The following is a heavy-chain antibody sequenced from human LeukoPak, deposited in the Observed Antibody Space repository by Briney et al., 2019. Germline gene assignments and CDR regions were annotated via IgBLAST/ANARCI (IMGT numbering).Heavy chain of an antibody. CDR1: GFTFRDYS. D-gene: IGHD3-10*01. V-gene: IGHV3-48*04. J-gene: IGHJ4*02. CDR3: ASGGFGEPLR. Sequence: PGGSLRLSCVASGFTFRDYSMNWVRQAPGKRLEWVSYISSSGSTIYYADSVKGRFTISRDNAKNSLYLQMNSLRAEDTAVYYCASGGFGEPLRWGQGTLVTVSS. CDR2: ISSSGSTI.